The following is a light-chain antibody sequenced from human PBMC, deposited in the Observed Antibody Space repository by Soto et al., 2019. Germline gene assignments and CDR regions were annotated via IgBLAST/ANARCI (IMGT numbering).Light chain of an antibody. CDR3: QQYHYWPPIT. Sequence: EIVMTQSPDTLSVSPGEGVTLSCRASQSVSSDLAWYQQKPGQSTRLLMYGASTRATDIAARFSGGGSGTEFTLTISSLQSEDVAICYCQQYHYWPPITFGPGTKVEIK. CDR1: QSVSSD. V-gene: IGKV3-15*01. CDR2: GAS. J-gene: IGKJ3*01.